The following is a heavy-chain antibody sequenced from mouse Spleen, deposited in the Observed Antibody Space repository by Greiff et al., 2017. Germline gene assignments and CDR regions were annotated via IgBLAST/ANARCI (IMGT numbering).Heavy chain of an antibody. CDR3: TTAGTGY. CDR1: GFNIKDDY. D-gene: IGHD4-1*01. V-gene: IGHV14-4*01. Sequence: VQLQQSGAELVRPGASVKLSCTASGFNIKDDYMHWVKQRPEQGLEWIGWIDPENGDTEYASKFQGKATITADTSSNTAYLQLSGLTSEDTAVYYCTTAGTGYWGQGTTLTVSS. CDR2: IDPENGDT. J-gene: IGHJ2*01.